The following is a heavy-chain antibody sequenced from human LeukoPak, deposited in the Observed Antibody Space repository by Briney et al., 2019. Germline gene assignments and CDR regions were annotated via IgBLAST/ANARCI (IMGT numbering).Heavy chain of an antibody. J-gene: IGHJ4*02. CDR1: GYTFTSYA. CDR2: INAGNGNT. D-gene: IGHD3-22*01. CDR3: ARDSNYYDSSGYYGY. V-gene: IGHV1-3*01. Sequence: ASVKVSCKASGYTFTSYAMHWVRQAPGQRLEWMGWINAGNGNTKYSQKFQGRVTITRDTSASTAYMELSSLRSEDTAVYYCARDSNYYDSSGYYGYWGQGTLVTVSS.